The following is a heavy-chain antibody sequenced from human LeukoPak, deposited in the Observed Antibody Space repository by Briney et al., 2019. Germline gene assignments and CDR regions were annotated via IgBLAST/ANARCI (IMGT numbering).Heavy chain of an antibody. CDR3: ARESVGATTNYYYYYMDV. CDR2: ISSSGSTI. Sequence: GGSLRLSCAASGFTFSSYEMNWVRQAPGKGLEWVSYISSSGSTIYYADSVKGRFTISRDNAKNSLYLQMNSLRAEDTAVYYCARESVGATTNYYYYYMDVWGKGTTFTVSS. J-gene: IGHJ6*03. V-gene: IGHV3-48*03. D-gene: IGHD1-26*01. CDR1: GFTFSSYE.